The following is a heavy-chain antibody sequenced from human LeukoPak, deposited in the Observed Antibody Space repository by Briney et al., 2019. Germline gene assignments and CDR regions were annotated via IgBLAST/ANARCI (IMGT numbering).Heavy chain of an antibody. CDR1: GFTFSSYE. J-gene: IGHJ4*02. D-gene: IGHD3-9*01. Sequence: GGSLRLSCAASGFTFSSYEMNWVRQAPGKGLEGVSYISSSGSTIYYADSVKGRFTISRDNAKNSLYLQMNSLRAEDTAVYYCATALRYFDWLVTNWGQGTLVTVSS. CDR2: ISSSGSTI. CDR3: ATALRYFDWLVTN. V-gene: IGHV3-48*03.